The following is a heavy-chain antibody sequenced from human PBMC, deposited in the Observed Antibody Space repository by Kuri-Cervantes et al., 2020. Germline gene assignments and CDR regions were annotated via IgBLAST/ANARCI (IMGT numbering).Heavy chain of an antibody. Sequence: ASVKVSCKASGYTFTSYDINWVRQATGQGLEWMGWMNPSSGNTGYAQKFQGRVTMTTDTSTSTAYMELRSLRSDDTAVYYCARDHRGSSTRRSGMDVWGQGTTVTVSS. J-gene: IGHJ6*02. D-gene: IGHD2-2*01. V-gene: IGHV1-8*01. CDR1: GYTFTSYD. CDR2: MNPSSGNT. CDR3: ARDHRGSSTRRSGMDV.